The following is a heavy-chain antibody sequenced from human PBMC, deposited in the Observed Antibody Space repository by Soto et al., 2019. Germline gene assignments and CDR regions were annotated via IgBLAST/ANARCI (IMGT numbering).Heavy chain of an antibody. V-gene: IGHV1-3*01. D-gene: IGHD3-22*01. CDR1: GYTFTSYA. J-gene: IGHJ5*02. CDR3: ASFPVPHSSGYYPIP. Sequence: QVQLVQSGAEVKKPGASVKVSCKASGYTFTSYAMHWVRQAPGQRLEWMGWINAGNGNTKYSQKFQGRVTITRDTPASTAYMELSSLRSEDTAVYYCASFPVPHSSGYYPIPWGQGTLVTVSS. CDR2: INAGNGNT.